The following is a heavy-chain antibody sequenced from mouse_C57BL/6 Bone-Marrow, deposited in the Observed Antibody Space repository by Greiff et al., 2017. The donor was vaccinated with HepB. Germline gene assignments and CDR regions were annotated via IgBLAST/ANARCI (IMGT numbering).Heavy chain of an antibody. CDR2: IDPSDSYT. Sequence: QVQLKQPGAELVRPGTSVKLSCKASGYTFTSYWMHWVKQRPGQGLEWIGVIDPSDSYTNYNQKFKGKATLTVDTSSSTAYMQLSSLTSEDSAVYYCARSRLYYYGSGYAMDYWGQGTSVTVSS. J-gene: IGHJ4*01. CDR1: GYTFTSYW. D-gene: IGHD1-1*01. V-gene: IGHV1-59*01. CDR3: ARSRLYYYGSGYAMDY.